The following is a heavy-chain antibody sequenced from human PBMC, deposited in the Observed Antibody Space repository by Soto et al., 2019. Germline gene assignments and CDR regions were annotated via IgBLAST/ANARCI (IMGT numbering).Heavy chain of an antibody. CDR1: GYTFTSYG. CDR2: ISAYNGNT. Sequence: ASVKVSCKASGYTFTSYGISWVRQAPGQGLEWVGWISAYNGNTNYAQKLQGRVTMTTDTSTSTAYMELRSLRSDDTAVYDCARDQSYGGAFDEWGQGTLVTVSS. V-gene: IGHV1-18*01. D-gene: IGHD2-21*01. CDR3: ARDQSYGGAFDE. J-gene: IGHJ4*02.